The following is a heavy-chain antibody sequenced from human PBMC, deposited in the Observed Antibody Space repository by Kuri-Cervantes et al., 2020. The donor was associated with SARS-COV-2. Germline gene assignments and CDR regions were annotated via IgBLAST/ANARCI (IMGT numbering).Heavy chain of an antibody. V-gene: IGHV1-69*10. Sequence: SVKVSCKASRSTFSSYAISWVRQAPGQGLEWMGGIIPILGIANYAQKFQGRVTITADKSTSTAYMELSSLRSEDTAVYYCARVAGSYYYYYGMDVWGQGTTVTVSS. J-gene: IGHJ6*02. CDR1: RSTFSSYA. CDR2: IIPILGIA. D-gene: IGHD2-15*01. CDR3: ARVAGSYYYYYGMDV.